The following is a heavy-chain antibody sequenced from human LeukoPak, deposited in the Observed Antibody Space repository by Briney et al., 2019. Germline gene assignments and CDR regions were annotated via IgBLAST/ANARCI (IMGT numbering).Heavy chain of an antibody. D-gene: IGHD6-19*01. CDR2: IYYSGST. Sequence: KPSETLSLTCTVSGGSISNYYWNWIRQPPGKGLEWIGYIYYSGSTNYNPSLKSRVTISVDTSKNQFSLKMSSVTAADTAVYYCARRSGWSRNYFDYWGQGTLVTVSS. CDR1: GGSISNYY. CDR3: ARRSGWSRNYFDY. V-gene: IGHV4-59*08. J-gene: IGHJ4*02.